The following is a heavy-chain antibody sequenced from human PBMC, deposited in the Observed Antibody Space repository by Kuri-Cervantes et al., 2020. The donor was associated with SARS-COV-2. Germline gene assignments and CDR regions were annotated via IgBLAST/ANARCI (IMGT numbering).Heavy chain of an antibody. Sequence: GGSLRLSCKGSGYSFTSYWIGWVRQMPGKGLEWMGIIYPGDSDTRYSPSFQGQVTISADKSISTPYLQWRSLKASDNAMYYCAVRRDFWSGSPFDYWGQGTLVTVSS. J-gene: IGHJ4*02. V-gene: IGHV5-51*01. D-gene: IGHD3-3*01. CDR2: IYPGDSDT. CDR3: AVRRDFWSGSPFDY. CDR1: GYSFTSYW.